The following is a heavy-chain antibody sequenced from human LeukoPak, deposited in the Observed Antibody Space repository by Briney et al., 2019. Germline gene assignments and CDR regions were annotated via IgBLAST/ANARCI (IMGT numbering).Heavy chain of an antibody. Sequence: RGSLRLSCAASGFTFSSYSMNWVRQAPGKGLEWVSSISSSSSYICYADSVKGRFTISRDNAKNSLYLQMNSLRAEDTAVYYCAKEGDIVVVPAGKFDYWGQGTLVTVSS. V-gene: IGHV3-21*04. CDR3: AKEGDIVVVPAGKFDY. CDR2: ISSSSSYI. D-gene: IGHD2-2*01. J-gene: IGHJ4*02. CDR1: GFTFSSYS.